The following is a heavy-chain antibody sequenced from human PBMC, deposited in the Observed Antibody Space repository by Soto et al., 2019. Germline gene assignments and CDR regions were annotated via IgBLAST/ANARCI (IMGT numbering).Heavy chain of an antibody. CDR3: ALGYCTNGVCYMGFDY. D-gene: IGHD2-8*01. V-gene: IGHV5-51*01. CDR1: GYSFTDYW. CDR2: IYLGDSDT. J-gene: IGHJ4*02. Sequence: PGESLKISCKGSGYSFTDYWIGWVRQMPGKGLEWMGIIYLGDSDTRYSPSFQGQVTISADKSISTAYLQWSSLKASDTAMYYCALGYCTNGVCYMGFDYWGQGTLVTVSS.